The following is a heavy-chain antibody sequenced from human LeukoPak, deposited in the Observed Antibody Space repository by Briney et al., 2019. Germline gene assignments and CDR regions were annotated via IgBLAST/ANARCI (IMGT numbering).Heavy chain of an antibody. Sequence: GGSLRLSCAASGFTFSDYYMSWIRQAPGKGLEWVSYISSSGSTIYHADSVKGRFTISRDNAKNSLYLQMNSLRAEDTAVYYCVGGKMWWNSYYYYGMDVWGQGTTVTVS. CDR3: VGGKMWWNSYYYYGMDV. CDR1: GFTFSDYY. CDR2: ISSSGSTI. V-gene: IGHV3-11*01. D-gene: IGHD2-21*01. J-gene: IGHJ6*02.